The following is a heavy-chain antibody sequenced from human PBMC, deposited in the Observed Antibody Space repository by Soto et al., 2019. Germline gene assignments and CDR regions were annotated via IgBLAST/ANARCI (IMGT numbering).Heavy chain of an antibody. CDR3: GGGGGGGDL. CDR2: IYYSGST. Sequence: QVQLQESGPGLVKPSETLSLTCTVSGGSLSSHYWTWIRQPPGKGLEWLGYIYYSGSTNYNPSLKGRVTMSVDTARERWGRGLAGGAGGGGGGGGGGGGGGGGDLWGQGTLVTVSS. CDR1: GGSLSSHY. D-gene: IGHD3-16*01. V-gene: IGHV4-59*11. J-gene: IGHJ5*02.